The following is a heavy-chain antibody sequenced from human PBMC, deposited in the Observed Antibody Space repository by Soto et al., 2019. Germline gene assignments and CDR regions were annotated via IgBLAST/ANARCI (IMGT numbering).Heavy chain of an antibody. CDR1: GYTFTGNY. CDR3: ARGDKLSLYPQLDY. J-gene: IGHJ4*02. Sequence: QVQLVQSGAEVKKPGASVKVSCKASGYTFTGNYMHWVRQAPGQGFEWMGWINVNSGGTKYAQKFQGWVTMTRDTSIRTASMELSRLRSDDTAVYYCARGDKLSLYPQLDYWGQGTLVTVSS. V-gene: IGHV1-2*04. D-gene: IGHD3-16*02. CDR2: INVNSGGT.